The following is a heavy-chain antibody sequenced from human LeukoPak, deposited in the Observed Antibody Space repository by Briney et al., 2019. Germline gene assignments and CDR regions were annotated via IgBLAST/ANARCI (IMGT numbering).Heavy chain of an antibody. CDR3: ARAPMVRGVITTRYNWFDP. V-gene: IGHV1-8*01. Sequence: ASVKGACKASVYTFTSYDINWVRQATGQGLEWMGWMNPNSGNTGYAQKFQGRVTMTRNTSIGTAYMELSSLRSEDTAVYYCARAPMVRGVITTRYNWFDPWGQGTLVTVSS. J-gene: IGHJ5*02. CDR2: MNPNSGNT. D-gene: IGHD3-10*01. CDR1: VYTFTSYD.